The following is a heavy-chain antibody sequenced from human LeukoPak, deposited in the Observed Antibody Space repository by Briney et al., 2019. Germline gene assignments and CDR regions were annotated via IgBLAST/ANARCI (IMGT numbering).Heavy chain of an antibody. J-gene: IGHJ4*02. CDR3: TRSGFGGGVHFDY. Sequence: GASEKVSCKASGYTFTNYDINWVRQAAGHGREWMGWVNPNSGDTGYVEKFRGRVTMTRDSSMNTAYMELSSLRSEDTAVYYCTRSGFGGGVHFDYWGQGTPVTVSS. D-gene: IGHD3-16*01. CDR1: GYTFTNYD. CDR2: VNPNSGDT. V-gene: IGHV1-8*01.